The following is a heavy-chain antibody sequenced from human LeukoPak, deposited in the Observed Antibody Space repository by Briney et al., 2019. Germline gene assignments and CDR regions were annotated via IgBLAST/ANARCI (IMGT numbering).Heavy chain of an antibody. D-gene: IGHD3-22*01. CDR1: GFTLSNYN. Sequence: GGSLRLSCAASGFTLSNYNINWVRQAPGKGLEWVSSISRTSIYIYYGDSVKGRFTISRDNAKNSLYLQMNSLRAEDTAVYYCARGRYDSSGYYPIFDYWGQGTLVTVTS. J-gene: IGHJ4*02. CDR2: ISRTSIYI. V-gene: IGHV3-21*01. CDR3: ARGRYDSSGYYPIFDY.